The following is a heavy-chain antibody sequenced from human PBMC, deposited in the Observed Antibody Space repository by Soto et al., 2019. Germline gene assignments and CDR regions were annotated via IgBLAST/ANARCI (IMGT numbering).Heavy chain of an antibody. D-gene: IGHD5-18*01. CDR2: IYYSGST. V-gene: IGHV4-39*01. J-gene: IGHJ4*02. CDR3: ASRRPLAGYSYGYPFDY. Sequence: SETLSLTCTVSGGSISSSSYYWGWILQPPGKGLEWIGSIYYSGSTYYNPSLKSRVTISVDTSKNQFSLKLSSVTAADTAVYYCASRRPLAGYSYGYPFDYWGQGTLVTVSS. CDR1: GGSISSSSYY.